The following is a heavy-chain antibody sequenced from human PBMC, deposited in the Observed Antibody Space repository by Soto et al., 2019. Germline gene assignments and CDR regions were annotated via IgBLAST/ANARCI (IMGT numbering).Heavy chain of an antibody. D-gene: IGHD6-19*01. J-gene: IGHJ4*02. Sequence: EVQLVESGGGLIQPGGSLRLSCAASGFAVSSKYMTCVRQAPGKGLEWVSVIYGGGTTYYADSVKGRFTISRDTSKNTLYLQMNSLRAEDTAVYYCVQTTGWPGFDFWGQGTLVTVSS. CDR1: GFAVSSKY. CDR3: VQTTGWPGFDF. CDR2: IYGGGTT. V-gene: IGHV3-53*01.